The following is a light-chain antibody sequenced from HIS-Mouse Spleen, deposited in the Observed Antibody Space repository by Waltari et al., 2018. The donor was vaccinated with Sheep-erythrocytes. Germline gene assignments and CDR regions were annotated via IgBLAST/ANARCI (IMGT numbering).Light chain of an antibody. V-gene: IGLV3-1*01. Sequence: SYELTQPPSVSVPPGQTASIPCSGDQLGDKYACWYQQKLGPSPVLVIYQDSKRPPGIPERFSGSNSGNTATLTISGTQAMDEADYYCQAWDSSTGVVFGGGTKLTVL. CDR3: QAWDSSTGVV. CDR1: QLGDKY. CDR2: QDS. J-gene: IGLJ2*01.